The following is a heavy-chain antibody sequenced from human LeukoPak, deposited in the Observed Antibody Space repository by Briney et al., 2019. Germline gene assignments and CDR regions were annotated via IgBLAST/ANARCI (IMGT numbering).Heavy chain of an antibody. V-gene: IGHV3-23*01. D-gene: IGHD3-10*01. CDR1: GFTFSSYA. CDR3: AKLASITMVRGVTVPHFDY. Sequence: GGSLRLSCAASGFTFSSYAMSWVRQAPGKGLEWVSAISGSGGSTYYADSVKGRFTISRDNSKNTLYLQTNSLRAEDTAVYYCAKLASITMVRGVTVPHFDYWGQGTLVTVSS. J-gene: IGHJ4*02. CDR2: ISGSGGST.